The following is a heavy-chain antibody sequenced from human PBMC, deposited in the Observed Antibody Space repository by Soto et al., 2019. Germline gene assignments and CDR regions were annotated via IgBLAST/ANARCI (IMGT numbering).Heavy chain of an antibody. D-gene: IGHD3-16*02. J-gene: IGHJ4*02. V-gene: IGHV1-2*02. Sequence: ASVKVSCKASGYTFTGYYMHWVRQAPGQGLEWMGWINPNSGGTNYAQKFQGRVTMTRDTSISTAFMDLRSLRSDDTAVYYCARDFENYVWGNLRYTAGYWGQGTLVTVSS. CDR3: ARDFENYVWGNLRYTAGY. CDR1: GYTFTGYY. CDR2: INPNSGGT.